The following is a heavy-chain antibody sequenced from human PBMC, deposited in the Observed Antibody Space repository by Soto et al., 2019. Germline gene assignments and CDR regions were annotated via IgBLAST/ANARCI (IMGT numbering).Heavy chain of an antibody. CDR2: ISAHNGNT. D-gene: IGHD1-1*01. V-gene: IGHV1-18*01. CDR3: VRDNELFDY. CDR1: GYTFTSYG. J-gene: IGHJ4*02. Sequence: ASVKVSCKASGYTFTSYGISWVRQAPGQGLEWMGWISAHNGNTNYASKLQGRVTMTTDTPTSTAYMELRSLRSDDTALYYCVRDNELFDYGGQGTLVTVSS.